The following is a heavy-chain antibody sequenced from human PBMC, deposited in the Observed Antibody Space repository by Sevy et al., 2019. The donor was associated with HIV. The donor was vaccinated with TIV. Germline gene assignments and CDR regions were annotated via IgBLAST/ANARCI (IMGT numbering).Heavy chain of an antibody. CDR3: ARDLAGTYYYYGMDV. Sequence: ASVKVSCKASGFNLNIYGISWVRQAPGQGLEWLGWSSGDNGNSNYAQKLQGRVTMTTDTSTSTAYMELRSLRSDDTAVYYCARDLAGTYYYYGMDVWGQGTTVTVSS. CDR2: SSGDNGNS. D-gene: IGHD6-13*01. CDR1: GFNLNIYG. J-gene: IGHJ6*02. V-gene: IGHV1-18*01.